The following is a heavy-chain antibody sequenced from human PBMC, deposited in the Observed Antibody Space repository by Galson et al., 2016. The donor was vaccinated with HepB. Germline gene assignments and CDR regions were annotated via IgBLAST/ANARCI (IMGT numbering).Heavy chain of an antibody. Sequence: TLSLTCSVSGGSISSGSYYWNWIRQPAGKGLEWIGRIYTTGSTNYNPSLKSRVTISVDTSKNQFSLKLSSVTAADAAVYYCTRVRYGGVFDCWGQGTLVTVSS. V-gene: IGHV4-61*02. J-gene: IGHJ4*02. CDR1: GGSISSGSYY. CDR2: IYTTGST. CDR3: TRVRYGGVFDC. D-gene: IGHD3-16*01.